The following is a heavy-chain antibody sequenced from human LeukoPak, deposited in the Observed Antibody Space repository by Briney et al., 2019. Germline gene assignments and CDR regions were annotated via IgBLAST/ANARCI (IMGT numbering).Heavy chain of an antibody. V-gene: IGHV3-33*01. CDR3: ARDRVTLIEYFQY. Sequence: GGSLRLSCAASGFTFSSYGMHWVRQAPGKGLEWVAVIWYDGSNKYYADSVKGRFTISRDDSKNTLYLQMNSLRAEDTAVYYCARDRVTLIEYFQYWGQGTLVTVSS. CDR1: GFTFSSYG. D-gene: IGHD3-22*01. J-gene: IGHJ1*01. CDR2: IWYDGSNK.